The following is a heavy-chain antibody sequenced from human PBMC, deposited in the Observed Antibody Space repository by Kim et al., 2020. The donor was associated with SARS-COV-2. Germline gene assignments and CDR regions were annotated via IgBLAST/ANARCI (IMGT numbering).Heavy chain of an antibody. CDR2: ISGSGGTT. V-gene: IGHV3-23*01. CDR3: ARSRAGWDFDY. Sequence: GGSLRLSCTASGFTFRSSDMSWVRQAPGKGLDWVSGISGSGGTTYYGDSVKGRFTICRDNTKNTLHLQMDDLRAEDTAVYFCARSRAGWDFDYWGPGTLVTVSS. J-gene: IGHJ4*02. CDR1: GFTFRSSD.